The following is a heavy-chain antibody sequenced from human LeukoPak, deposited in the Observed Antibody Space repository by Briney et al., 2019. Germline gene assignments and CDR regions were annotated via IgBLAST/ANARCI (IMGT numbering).Heavy chain of an antibody. CDR2: INTYNGNT. CDR1: GYYFTSYA. V-gene: IGHV1-18*01. D-gene: IGHD3-22*01. CDR3: ARGYYDDAFDI. Sequence: GASVKVSCKASGYYFTSYAISWVRQAPGQGLECMGWINTYNGNTNYAQKLQGRVTMATDTSTSTAYMELRSLRSDDTAFYYCARGYYDDAFDIWGQGTMVTVSS. J-gene: IGHJ3*02.